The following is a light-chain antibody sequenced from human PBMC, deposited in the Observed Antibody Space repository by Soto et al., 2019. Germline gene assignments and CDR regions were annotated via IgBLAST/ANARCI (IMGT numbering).Light chain of an antibody. CDR3: LQNFNYPYT. V-gene: IGKV1-6*02. CDR1: QDIKND. CDR2: GAS. J-gene: IGKJ2*01. Sequence: IQMTQSPSSLSASVGDRVTNTCRASQDIKNDLGWFQEKPGKAPKLLVFGASSLQSGVPSRFSGSRSGTDFTLTISSLQPEDFAAYYCLQNFNYPYTFGQGTKVDIK.